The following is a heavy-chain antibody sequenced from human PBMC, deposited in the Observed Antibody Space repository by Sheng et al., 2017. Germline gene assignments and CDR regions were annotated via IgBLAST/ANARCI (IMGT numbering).Heavy chain of an antibody. D-gene: IGHD4-17*01. Sequence: QVQLQQWGAGLLKPSETLSLTCAVYGGSFSGYYWSWIRQPPGKGLEWIGEINHSGSTNYNPSLKSRVTISVDTSKNQFSLKLSSVTAADTAVYYCARGPTVTKGFDYWGQGTLVTVSS. CDR2: INHSGST. CDR1: GGSFSGYY. V-gene: IGHV4-34*01. J-gene: IGHJ4*02. CDR3: ARGPTVTKGFDY.